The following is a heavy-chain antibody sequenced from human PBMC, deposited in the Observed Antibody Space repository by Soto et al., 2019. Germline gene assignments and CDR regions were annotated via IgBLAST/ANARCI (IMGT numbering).Heavy chain of an antibody. Sequence: PSETLSLTCTVSGGSISSYYWSWNRQPPGKGLEWIGYIYYSGSTNYNPSLKSRVTISVDTSKNQFSLKLSSVTASDTAVYYCAREQDYGDYWFDPWGQGTLVTVSS. D-gene: IGHD4-17*01. CDR1: GGSISSYY. CDR2: IYYSGST. V-gene: IGHV4-59*01. J-gene: IGHJ5*02. CDR3: AREQDYGDYWFDP.